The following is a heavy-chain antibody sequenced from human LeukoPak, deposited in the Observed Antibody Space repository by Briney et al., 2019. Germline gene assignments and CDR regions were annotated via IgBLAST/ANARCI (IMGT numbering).Heavy chain of an antibody. D-gene: IGHD2-15*01. J-gene: IGHJ6*04. V-gene: IGHV4-34*04. CDR1: GGSFSGYY. CDR2: NTNTEST. Sequence: SETLSLTCAVCGGSFSGYYWSCSRQPPGKGLKCIGENTNTESTHNHPSIETRATITVDTSKNKFSMKLSSVTAADTDVYYCARLDCSGGSRYQIRRDVWGKGTTVTVSS. CDR3: ARLDCSGGSRYQIRRDV.